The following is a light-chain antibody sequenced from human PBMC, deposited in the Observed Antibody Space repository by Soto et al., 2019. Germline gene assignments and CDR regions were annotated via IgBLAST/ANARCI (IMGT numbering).Light chain of an antibody. CDR1: QSMSRW. Sequence: DIQMTQSPSTLSASVGDGVTITCRASQSMSRWLAWYQQTPGKAPKLLIYKTSILESRVPSRFSGSGSGTEFTLTISSLQPDDFATYYCQQYSSYPGTFGQGTKVESK. J-gene: IGKJ1*01. V-gene: IGKV1-5*03. CDR3: QQYSSYPGT. CDR2: KTS.